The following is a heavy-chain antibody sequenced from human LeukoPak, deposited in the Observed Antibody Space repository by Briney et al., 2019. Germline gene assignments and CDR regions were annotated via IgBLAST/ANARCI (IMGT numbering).Heavy chain of an antibody. CDR3: ARGRVVGAPVDNWFDP. V-gene: IGHV1-2*04. CDR1: GYTFTSYG. CDR2: INPNSGGT. D-gene: IGHD1-26*01. Sequence: ASVKVSCKASGYTFTSYGISWVRQAPGQGLEWMGWINPNSGGTNYAQKFQGWVTMTRDTSISTAYMELSRLRSDDTAVYYCARGRVVGAPVDNWFDPWGQGTLVTVSS. J-gene: IGHJ5*02.